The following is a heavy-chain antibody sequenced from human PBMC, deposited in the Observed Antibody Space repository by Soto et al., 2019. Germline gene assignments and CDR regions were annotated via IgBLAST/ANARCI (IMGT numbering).Heavy chain of an antibody. CDR3: ARDMPAIDDNYYYYGMDV. J-gene: IGHJ6*02. CDR2: IWDDGSNK. CDR1: GFTFSSYG. V-gene: IGHV3-33*01. D-gene: IGHD2-2*01. Sequence: QVQLVESGGGVVQPGRSLRLSCAASGFTFSSYGMHWVRQAPGKGPEWVAVIWDDGSNKYYADSVKGRFTISRDNSKNTLYLQMNSLRAEDTAVYYCARDMPAIDDNYYYYGMDVWGQGTTVTVSS.